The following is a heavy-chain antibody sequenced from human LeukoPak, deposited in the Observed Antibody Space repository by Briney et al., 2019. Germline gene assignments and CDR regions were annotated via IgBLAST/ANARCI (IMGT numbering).Heavy chain of an antibody. CDR1: GGSISSGGYY. V-gene: IGHV4-30-2*01. CDR3: ARHRPSYYNSPTWFDP. Sequence: SETLSLTCTVSGGSISSGGYYWSWIRQPPGKGLEWIGYIYHSGSTYYNPSLKSRVTISVDRSKNQFSLKLSSVTAADTAIYYCARHRPSYYNSPTWFDPWGQGTLVTVSS. D-gene: IGHD3-10*01. J-gene: IGHJ5*02. CDR2: IYHSGST.